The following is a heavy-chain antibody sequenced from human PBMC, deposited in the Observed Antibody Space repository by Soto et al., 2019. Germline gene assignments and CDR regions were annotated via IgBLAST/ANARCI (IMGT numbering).Heavy chain of an antibody. CDR2: IWYDGSNK. Sequence: VGSVRLSCAASGFTFSDHGMHWVRQAPGKGLEWVAVIWYDGSNKYYADSVKGRFTISRDNSKNTLYLQMNSLRAEDTAVYYCARWGDDKKLSHWGQGTLGTVS. CDR1: GFTFSDHG. J-gene: IGHJ4*02. V-gene: IGHV3-33*01. D-gene: IGHD3-16*01. CDR3: ARWGDDKKLSH.